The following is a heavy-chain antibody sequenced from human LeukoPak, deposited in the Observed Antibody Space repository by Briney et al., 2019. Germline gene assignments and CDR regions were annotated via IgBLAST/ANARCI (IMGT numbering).Heavy chain of an antibody. V-gene: IGHV3-20*04. CDR2: INWNGGST. Sequence: GGSLRLSCAASGFTFDDYGMTWVRQTPGKGLEWVSTINWNGGSTAYADSVKGRFTISRDNAKNSLYLQMNSLRAEDAAVYYCAKEDCSGGRCYFLHYWGQGTLVTVSS. J-gene: IGHJ4*02. CDR3: AKEDCSGGRCYFLHY. CDR1: GFTFDDYG. D-gene: IGHD2-15*01.